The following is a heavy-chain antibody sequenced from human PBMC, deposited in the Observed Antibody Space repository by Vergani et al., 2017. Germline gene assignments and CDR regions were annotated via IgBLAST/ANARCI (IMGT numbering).Heavy chain of an antibody. CDR1: GVSFSGYY. CDR3: ARATYDFWSGYRSRFDY. V-gene: IGHV4-34*01. J-gene: IGHJ4*02. CDR2: INHSGST. D-gene: IGHD3-3*01. Sequence: QVQLQQWGAGLLNPSETLSLTCAVYGVSFSGYYWSWIRQPPGKGLEWIGEINHSGSTNYNPSLKSRVTISVDTSKNQFSLKLSSVTAADTAVYYCARATYDFWSGYRSRFDYWGQGTLVTVSS.